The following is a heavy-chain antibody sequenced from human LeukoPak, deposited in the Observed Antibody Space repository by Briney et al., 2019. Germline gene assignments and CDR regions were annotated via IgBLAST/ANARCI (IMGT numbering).Heavy chain of an antibody. J-gene: IGHJ4*02. Sequence: ASVKVSCKASRYTFSSYYIYWVRQAPGQGLEWMGVINPSGGSTIYAQKFQDRVTMTRDTSTSTVYMELSSLRSEDTAVYYCARELFYYCDSSGYYYFDYWGQGTLVTVSS. CDR1: RYTFSSYY. D-gene: IGHD3-22*01. CDR3: ARELFYYCDSSGYYYFDY. CDR2: INPSGGST. V-gene: IGHV1-46*01.